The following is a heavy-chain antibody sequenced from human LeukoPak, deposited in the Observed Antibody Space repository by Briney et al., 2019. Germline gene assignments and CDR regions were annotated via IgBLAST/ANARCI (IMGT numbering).Heavy chain of an antibody. J-gene: IGHJ6*02. CDR3: ARDGDLWFGEANYYGMDV. CDR2: ISSSSSYI. Sequence: GGSLRLSCAASGFTFSSYSMNWVRQAPGKGLEWVSSISSSSSYIYYADSVKGQFTISRDNAKNSLYLQMNSLRAEDTAVYYCARDGDLWFGEANYYGMDVWGQGTTVTVSS. CDR1: GFTFSSYS. D-gene: IGHD3-10*01. V-gene: IGHV3-21*01.